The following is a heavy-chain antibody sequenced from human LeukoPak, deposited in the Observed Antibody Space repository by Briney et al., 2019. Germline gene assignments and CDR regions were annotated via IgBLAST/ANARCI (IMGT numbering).Heavy chain of an antibody. CDR3: ARHSRTGYYYGSGSYYQEFDY. CDR1: GYSFTSYW. J-gene: IGHJ4*02. V-gene: IGHV5-51*01. Sequence: GESLKISCKGSGYSFTSYWIGWVRQMPGKGLEWMGIIYPGDSDTRYSPSFQGQVTISADKSISTAYLQWSSLKASDTAMYYCARHSRTGYYYGSGSYYQEFDYWGQGTLVTVSS. D-gene: IGHD3-10*01. CDR2: IYPGDSDT.